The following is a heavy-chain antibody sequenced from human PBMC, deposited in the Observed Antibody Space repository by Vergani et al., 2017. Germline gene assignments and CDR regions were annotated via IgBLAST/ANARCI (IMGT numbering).Heavy chain of an antibody. J-gene: IGHJ5*02. V-gene: IGHV3-74*02. Sequence: EVQLLESGGRLVQPGGSLRLSCAASGFTFNEYWMHWARQVPGKGLVWVSGMNGDGDTISYADSVKGRFTISRDNAKNTLFLQMNSLRAEDTAVYYCARARKFRFGVVWENWFDPWGQGTLVTVSS. D-gene: IGHD3-3*01. CDR1: GFTFNEYW. CDR3: ARARKFRFGVVWENWFDP. CDR2: MNGDGDTI.